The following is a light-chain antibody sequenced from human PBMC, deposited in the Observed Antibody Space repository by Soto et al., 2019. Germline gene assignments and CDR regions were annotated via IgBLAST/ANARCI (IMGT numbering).Light chain of an antibody. CDR2: AAS. CDR1: QSINSN. J-gene: IGKJ1*01. CDR3: QQYNNWPPWT. Sequence: EIVMTQSPATLSVSPGERATLSCRASQSINSNLAWYQQKPGQAPRLLIYAASTRATGIPARFSGSGSGTEFTLTISSLQSEDFALYYCQQYNNWPPWTFGQRTKVEIK. V-gene: IGKV3-15*01.